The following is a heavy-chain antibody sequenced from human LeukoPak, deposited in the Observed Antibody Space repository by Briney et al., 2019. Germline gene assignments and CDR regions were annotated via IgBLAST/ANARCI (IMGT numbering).Heavy chain of an antibody. J-gene: IGHJ4*02. CDR2: ISAYNGNT. Sequence: ASVKVSCKASGYTFTGYYMHWVRQAPGQGLEWMGWISAYNGNTNYAQKLQGRVTMTTDTSTSTAYMELRSLRSDDTAVYYCARERSSGWYYFDYWGQGTLVTVSS. D-gene: IGHD6-19*01. CDR3: ARERSSGWYYFDY. CDR1: GYTFTGYY. V-gene: IGHV1-18*04.